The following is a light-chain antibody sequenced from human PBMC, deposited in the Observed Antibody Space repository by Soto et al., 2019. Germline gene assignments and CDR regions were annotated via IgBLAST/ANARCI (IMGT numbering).Light chain of an antibody. Sequence: QSVLTQPPSVSAAPGQRVTISCSGSASNIGNNSVSWYQQLPGAAPKLLIYDDNNPPSGIPDRFSGSKAGTSATLGITGLQTGDEAEYYCGTWDTSLPACVFGPGTKLTVL. CDR3: GTWDTSLPACV. CDR2: DDN. CDR1: ASNIGNNS. V-gene: IGLV1-51*01. J-gene: IGLJ1*01.